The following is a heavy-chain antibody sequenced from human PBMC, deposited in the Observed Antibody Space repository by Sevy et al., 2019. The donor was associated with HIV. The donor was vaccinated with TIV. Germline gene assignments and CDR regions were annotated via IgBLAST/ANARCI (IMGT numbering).Heavy chain of an antibody. V-gene: IGHV3-23*01. CDR2: ISGSGGST. Sequence: GGSLRLSCAASGFTFSSYAMSWVRQAPGKGLEWVSAISGSGGSTYYADSVKGRFTISRDNSKNKLYLQMNSLRAEDTAVYYCAKDSGYYYDSSGYFGMDVWGQGTTVTVSS. CDR3: AKDSGYYYDSSGYFGMDV. CDR1: GFTFSSYA. J-gene: IGHJ6*02. D-gene: IGHD3-22*01.